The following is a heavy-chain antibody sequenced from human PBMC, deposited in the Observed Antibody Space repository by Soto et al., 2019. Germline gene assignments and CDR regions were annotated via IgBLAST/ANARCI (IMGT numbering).Heavy chain of an antibody. D-gene: IGHD5-18*01. Sequence: QVQLVESGGGVVQPGRSRRLSCAASGFTFGDNGMPWVGRAPGKGLEGVALISYDGSNRYYADSVKGRFTISRDISKNTLYLQMNNLRAEDTAVYYCAKLPVRKLSGGSYGFDYWGQGTLVTVSS. V-gene: IGHV3-30*18. J-gene: IGHJ4*02. CDR2: ISYDGSNR. CDR3: AKLPVRKLSGGSYGFDY. CDR1: GFTFGDNG.